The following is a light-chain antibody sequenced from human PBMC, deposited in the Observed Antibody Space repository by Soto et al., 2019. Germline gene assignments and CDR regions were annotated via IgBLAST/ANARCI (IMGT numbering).Light chain of an antibody. Sequence: QSALTQPRSVSGSPGQSVTISCTGTSNDVGNYHYISWYQQHPGKAPKLMIYDVSKRPSGVPDRFSGSKSGNTASLTISGLQAEDEADYYCCSYAGSYTFVFGGGTKVTVL. J-gene: IGLJ2*01. CDR1: SNDVGNYHY. CDR2: DVS. CDR3: CSYAGSYTFV. V-gene: IGLV2-11*01.